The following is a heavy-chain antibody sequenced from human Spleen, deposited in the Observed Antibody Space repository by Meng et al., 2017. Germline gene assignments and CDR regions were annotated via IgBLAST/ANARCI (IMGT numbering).Heavy chain of an antibody. V-gene: IGHV1-18*01. CDR2: INAYNGDT. J-gene: IGHJ5*02. D-gene: IGHD1-14*01. Sequence: QVQLVQSGAEVKTPGASVKVSCKASGYTFNSYGISWVRQAPGQGLEWMGWINAYNGDTNYAQKLQGRVTMTTDTSKSTAYMELRSLTSDDTAVYYCARLFTGNWFDPWGQGTLVTVSS. CDR1: GYTFNSYG. CDR3: ARLFTGNWFDP.